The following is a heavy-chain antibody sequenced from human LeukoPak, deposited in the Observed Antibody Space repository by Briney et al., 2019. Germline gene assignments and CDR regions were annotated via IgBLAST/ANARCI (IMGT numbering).Heavy chain of an antibody. Sequence: GGSLRLSCTASGFKFSSFSTNWARQAPGKGLVWLSYISSTSSAIYYADSVKGRFTISRDNAKNSLYLQMDSLRAEDTAIYYCARVIGSYGDSAYWGQGTLVTVSS. J-gene: IGHJ4*02. CDR2: ISSTSSAI. CDR3: ARVIGSYGDSAY. V-gene: IGHV3-48*04. D-gene: IGHD3-16*01. CDR1: GFKFSSFS.